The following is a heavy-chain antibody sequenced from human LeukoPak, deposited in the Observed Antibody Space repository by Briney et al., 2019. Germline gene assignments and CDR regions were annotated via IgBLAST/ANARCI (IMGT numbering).Heavy chain of an antibody. Sequence: GGSLRLSCAASGFTFSSYGMHWARQAPGKGLEWVAVIWYDGSNKYYADSVKGRFTISRDNSKNTLYLQMNSLRAEDTAVYYCAKGPAGYCSGGSCYPYYYYGMDVWGQGTTVTVSS. CDR2: IWYDGSNK. D-gene: IGHD2-15*01. V-gene: IGHV3-33*06. CDR3: AKGPAGYCSGGSCYPYYYYGMDV. CDR1: GFTFSSYG. J-gene: IGHJ6*02.